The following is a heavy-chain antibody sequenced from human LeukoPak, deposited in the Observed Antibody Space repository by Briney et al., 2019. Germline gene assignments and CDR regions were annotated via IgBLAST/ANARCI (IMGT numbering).Heavy chain of an antibody. V-gene: IGHV3-11*04. CDR2: ISSSSSTI. Sequence: GGSLRLSCAASGFTFSDYYMSWIRQAPGKGLEWVSYISSSSSTIYYADSVKGRFTISRDNAKNSLYLQMNSLRDEDTAVYYCARDSERYCSGGSCYPDAFDIWGQGTMVTVSS. CDR3: ARDSERYCSGGSCYPDAFDI. CDR1: GFTFSDYY. J-gene: IGHJ3*02. D-gene: IGHD2-15*01.